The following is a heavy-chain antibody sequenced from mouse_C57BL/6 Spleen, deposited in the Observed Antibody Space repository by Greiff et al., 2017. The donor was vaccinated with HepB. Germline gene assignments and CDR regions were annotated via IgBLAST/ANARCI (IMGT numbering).Heavy chain of an antibody. CDR3: ARNYPPYAMDY. Sequence: VQLKESGPGLVKPSQSLSLTCSVTGYSITSGYYWNWIRQFPGNKLEWMGYISYDGSNNYNPSLKNRISITRDTSKNQFFLKLNSVTTEDTATYYCARNYPPYAMDYWGQGTSVTVSS. CDR1: GYSITSGYY. D-gene: IGHD2-1*01. CDR2: ISYDGSN. J-gene: IGHJ4*01. V-gene: IGHV3-6*01.